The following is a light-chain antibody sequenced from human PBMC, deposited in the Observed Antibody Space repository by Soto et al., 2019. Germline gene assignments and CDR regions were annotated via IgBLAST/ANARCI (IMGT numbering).Light chain of an antibody. CDR2: AAS. J-gene: IGKJ1*01. CDR3: QQYNGYSTWT. V-gene: IGKV1-39*01. CDR1: QNINSY. Sequence: DIQMTQSPSSLSASVGDRVTITCRASQNINSYLNWYQHKPGKAPKVLIYAASSLQSGVPSRFSGSGSGTEFTLTISSLQPDDFATYYCQQYNGYSTWTFGQGTRVDIK.